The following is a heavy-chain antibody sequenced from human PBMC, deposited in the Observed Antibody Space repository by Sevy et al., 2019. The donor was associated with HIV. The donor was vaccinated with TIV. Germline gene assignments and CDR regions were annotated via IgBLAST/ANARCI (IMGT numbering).Heavy chain of an antibody. Sequence: SETLSLTCAVSGYSISSGYYWGWIRQPPGKGLEWIGSIYHSGSTYYNPSLKSRVTISVDTSKNQFSLKLGSVTAADTAVYYCASTTLLGYCSSTSCYNRGEDFDYWGQGTLVTVSS. D-gene: IGHD2-2*02. V-gene: IGHV4-38-2*01. J-gene: IGHJ4*02. CDR3: ASTTLLGYCSSTSCYNRGEDFDY. CDR2: IYHSGST. CDR1: GYSISSGYY.